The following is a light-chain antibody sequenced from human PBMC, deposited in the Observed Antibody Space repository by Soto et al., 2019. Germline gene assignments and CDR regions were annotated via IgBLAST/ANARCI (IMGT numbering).Light chain of an antibody. J-gene: IGKJ1*01. V-gene: IGKV2-28*01. CDR3: IRGLQTLWT. CDR1: QSLLHSNGYNY. CDR2: LAS. Sequence: DIVMTQSPLSLPVTPGEPASISCRSSQSLLHSNGYNYLDWYVQKPGQSPQLLIYLASNRTSGVXSXSRGSGSGTVFTLKISRVQAEDVRVYYCIRGLQTLWTFGQGNNVEIK.